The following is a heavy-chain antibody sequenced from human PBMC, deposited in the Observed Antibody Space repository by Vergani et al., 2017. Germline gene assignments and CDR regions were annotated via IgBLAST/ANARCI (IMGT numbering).Heavy chain of an antibody. CDR2: ISYDGSNR. CDR3: ARKIRSSWYHWFDP. D-gene: IGHD6-13*01. CDR1: GFTFSSYG. Sequence: QVQLVESGGGVVQPGRSLRLSCAASGFTFSSYGMHWVRQAPGKGLEWVAVISYDGSNRYYADSVKGRFTISRDNSKNTLYLQMNSLRAEDTAVYYCARKIRSSWYHWFDPWGQGTLVTVSS. V-gene: IGHV3-30*03. J-gene: IGHJ5*02.